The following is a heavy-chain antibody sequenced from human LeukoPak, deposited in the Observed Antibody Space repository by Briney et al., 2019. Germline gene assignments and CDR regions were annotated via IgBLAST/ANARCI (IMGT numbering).Heavy chain of an antibody. J-gene: IGHJ4*02. CDR1: GFTFSSYA. D-gene: IGHD6-13*01. Sequence: GGSLRLSCAASGFTFSSYAMHWVRQAPGKGLEWVAVISYDGSNKYYADSVKGRFTISRDNSKNTLYLQMNSLRAEDTAVYYCARDIAAAGGFDYRGQGTLVTVSS. CDR3: ARDIAAAGGFDY. V-gene: IGHV3-30*04. CDR2: ISYDGSNK.